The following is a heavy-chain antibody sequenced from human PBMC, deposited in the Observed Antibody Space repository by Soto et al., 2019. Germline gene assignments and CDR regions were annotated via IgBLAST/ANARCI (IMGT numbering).Heavy chain of an antibody. V-gene: IGHV6-1*01. D-gene: IGHD1-26*01. CDR1: GDSVSGNSPG. Sequence: SPTLSLTCAITGDSVSGNSPGLSWVRQSPSRGLEWLGRTYYRSKWYYEYAVSVRGRITINPDTSKNQYSLQLNSVTPEDTAVYFCARGEQYSGRIFDYWGQGTLVTVSS. CDR2: TYYRSKWYY. J-gene: IGHJ4*01. CDR3: ARGEQYSGRIFDY.